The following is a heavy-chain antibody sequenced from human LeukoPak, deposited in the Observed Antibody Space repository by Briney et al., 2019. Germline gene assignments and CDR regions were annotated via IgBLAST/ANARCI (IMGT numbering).Heavy chain of an antibody. CDR1: GGSISSYY. CDR2: IYYSGST. Sequence: SETLSLTCTVSGGSISSYYWSWIRQPPGKGLEWIGYIYYSGSTNYNPSIKSRVTISVDTSKNQFSLKLSSVTAADTAVYYCAKTIIDSSGYLEAFDIWGQGTMVTVSS. V-gene: IGHV4-59*08. CDR3: AKTIIDSSGYLEAFDI. J-gene: IGHJ3*02. D-gene: IGHD3-22*01.